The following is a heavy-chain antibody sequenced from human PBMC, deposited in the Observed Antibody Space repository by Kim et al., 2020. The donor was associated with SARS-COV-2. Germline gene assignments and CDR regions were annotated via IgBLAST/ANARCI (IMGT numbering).Heavy chain of an antibody. V-gene: IGHV6-1*01. CDR2: TYYRSKWYN. CDR3: ARDHRFGYCSGGSCYSRLADYSYYYSGMDV. CDR1: GDSVSSNSAA. Sequence: SQTLSLTCAISGDSVSSNSAAWNWIRQSPSRGLEWLGRTYYRSKWYNDYAVSVKSRITINPDTSKNQFSLQLNSVTPEDTAVYYCARDHRFGYCSGGSCYSRLADYSYYYSGMDVWGQGTTVTVSS. D-gene: IGHD2-15*01. J-gene: IGHJ6*02.